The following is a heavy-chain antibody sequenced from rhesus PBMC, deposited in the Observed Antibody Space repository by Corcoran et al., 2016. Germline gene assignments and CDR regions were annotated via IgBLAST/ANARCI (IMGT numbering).Heavy chain of an antibody. J-gene: IGHJ3*01. CDR3: ARGPYNSGSYNDAFDF. D-gene: IGHD1-44*02. CDR2: IYGYGSST. CDR1: GGSISSSY. V-gene: IGHV4-169*01. Sequence: QLQLQESGPGLVKPSETLSVTCAVSGGSISSSYWSWIRQAPRKGMEWIGYIYGYGSSTNYNPSLKSRVTLSVDTTKNQLSLKLSSVTNADTAVYYCARGPYNSGSYNDAFDFWGQGLRVTVSS.